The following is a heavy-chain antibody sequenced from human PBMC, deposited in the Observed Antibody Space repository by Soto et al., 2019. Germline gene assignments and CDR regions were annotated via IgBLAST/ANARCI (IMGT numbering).Heavy chain of an antibody. CDR3: ARDQRYCSGGTCYSGHAFDI. CDR2: IVTSGTRT. D-gene: IGHD2-15*01. Sequence: PGGSLRLSCAASGFTFSKYDMSWVRQAPGKGLEWVSVIVTSGTRTYNADSVKGRFSISRDNSKDTLYLQMNSLRAEDTAVYYCARDQRYCSGGTCYSGHAFDIWGQGRMVTV. CDR1: GFTFSKYD. J-gene: IGHJ3*02. V-gene: IGHV3-23*01.